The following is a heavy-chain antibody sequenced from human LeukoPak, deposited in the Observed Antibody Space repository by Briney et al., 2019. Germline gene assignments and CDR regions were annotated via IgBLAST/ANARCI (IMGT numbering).Heavy chain of an antibody. D-gene: IGHD5-18*01. CDR1: GFTFSDYY. J-gene: IGHJ4*02. CDR3: ARELWWDTAMERREIYYFDY. V-gene: IGHV3-11*01. Sequence: GGSLRLSCAASGFTFSDYYMSWIRQAPGKGLEWVSYISSSGSTIYYADSVKGRFTISRDNAKNSLYLQMNSLRAEDTAVYYCARELWWDTAMERREIYYFDYWGQGTLVTVSS. CDR2: ISSSGSTI.